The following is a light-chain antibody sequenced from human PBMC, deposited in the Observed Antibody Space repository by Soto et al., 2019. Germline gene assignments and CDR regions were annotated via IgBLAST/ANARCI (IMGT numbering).Light chain of an antibody. CDR2: GAS. J-gene: IGKJ5*01. CDR1: QNVRKN. V-gene: IGKV3-15*01. Sequence: EIVLTQSPGTLSVSPGERATLSCRARQNVRKNLAWYQQKPGQAPRLLIYGASTRATGIPARFSGDGSGTEFTLTIDSLQSEDFVVYYCQQRSNLPPTFGQGTRLEIK. CDR3: QQRSNLPPT.